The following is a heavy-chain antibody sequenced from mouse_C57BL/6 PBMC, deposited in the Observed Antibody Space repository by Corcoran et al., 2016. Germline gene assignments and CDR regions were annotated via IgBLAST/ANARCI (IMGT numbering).Heavy chain of an antibody. Sequence: EVQLQQSGPELVKPGASVKISCKASGYTFTDYYMNWVKQSHGKSLEWIGDINPNNGGTSYNQKFKGKATLTVDKSSSTAYMERRRLTSEDSAVYDCARGGEDYVSYYYAMDYGGQGTSVTVSS. CDR2: INPNNGGT. V-gene: IGHV1-26*01. CDR3: ARGGEDYVSYYYAMDY. CDR1: GYTFTDYY. J-gene: IGHJ4*01. D-gene: IGHD2-4*01.